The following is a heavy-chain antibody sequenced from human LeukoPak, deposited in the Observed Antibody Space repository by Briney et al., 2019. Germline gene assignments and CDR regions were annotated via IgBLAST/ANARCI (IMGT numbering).Heavy chain of an antibody. CDR2: IYYSGST. J-gene: IGHJ6*03. CDR3: ARIGAARPFGYYYYMDV. V-gene: IGHV4-59*01. Sequence: SETLSLTCTVSGGSISSYYWSWIQQPPGKGLEWIGYIYYSGSTNYNPSLKSRVTISVDTSKNQFSLKLSSVTAADTAVYYCARIGAARPFGYYYYMDVWGKGTTVTVSS. D-gene: IGHD6-6*01. CDR1: GGSISSYY.